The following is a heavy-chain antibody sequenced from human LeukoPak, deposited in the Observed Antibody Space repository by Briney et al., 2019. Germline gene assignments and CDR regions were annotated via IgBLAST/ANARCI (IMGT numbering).Heavy chain of an antibody. D-gene: IGHD6-13*01. J-gene: IGHJ4*02. CDR3: ARHADGSTWSTFDY. CDR1: GGSISSYY. Sequence: SETLSLTCTVSGGSISSYYWSWIRQPPGKGLEWIAHISYSGSTNYNPSLKSRVTMSVDTSKNQFSLKLSSVTAAETAVYYCARHADGSTWSTFDYWGQGTLVTVSS. CDR2: ISYSGST. V-gene: IGHV4-59*08.